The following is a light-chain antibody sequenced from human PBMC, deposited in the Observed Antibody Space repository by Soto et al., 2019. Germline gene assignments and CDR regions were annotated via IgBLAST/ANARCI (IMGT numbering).Light chain of an antibody. Sequence: EIVLTQSPATLSLSPGERATLSCRASQSVSSYLAWYQQQPGQAPRLLIYDASNRATSIPARFSGSGSGTDFTLTISSLEPEDFAVYYCQQRSTWPSYTFGQGTKLEIK. CDR1: QSVSSY. V-gene: IGKV3-11*01. J-gene: IGKJ2*01. CDR2: DAS. CDR3: QQRSTWPSYT.